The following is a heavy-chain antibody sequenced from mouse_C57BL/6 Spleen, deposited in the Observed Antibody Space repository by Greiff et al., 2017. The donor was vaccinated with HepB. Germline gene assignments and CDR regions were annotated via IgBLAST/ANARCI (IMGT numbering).Heavy chain of an antibody. CDR3: ALNYYGSLDY. Sequence: EVHLVESGPGLVKPSQSLSLTCSVTGYSITSGYYWNWIRQFPGNKLEWMGYISYDGGNNYTPSLKNRISITRDTSKNQFFLKLNSVTSEDTATYYCALNYYGSLDYWGQGTTLTVSS. D-gene: IGHD1-1*01. CDR1: GYSITSGYY. V-gene: IGHV3-6*01. J-gene: IGHJ2*01. CDR2: ISYDGGN.